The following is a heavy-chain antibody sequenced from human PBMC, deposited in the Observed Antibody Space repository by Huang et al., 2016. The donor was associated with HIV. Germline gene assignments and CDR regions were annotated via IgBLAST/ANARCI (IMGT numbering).Heavy chain of an antibody. J-gene: IGHJ4*02. V-gene: IGHV4-30-4*08. D-gene: IGHD3-3*01. CDR3: ARAPATHSVFFY. CDR2: IYYSGSI. CDR1: GDSIRSGGYY. Sequence: QVQLQESGPGLVKPSQTLSLTCTVSGDSIRSGGYYWTWIRQSPAKGLEWSGYIYYSGSIDYNPSLKGRVSISIDAFKNRVSLKLKSVTVADTAVYYCARAPATHSVFFYWGQGTLVTVSA.